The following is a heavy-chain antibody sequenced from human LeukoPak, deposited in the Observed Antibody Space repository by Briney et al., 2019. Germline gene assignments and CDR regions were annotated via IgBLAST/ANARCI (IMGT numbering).Heavy chain of an antibody. V-gene: IGHV5-51*01. Sequence: GESLKISCKGSGYSFTSYWIGWVRQMPGKGLEWMGIIYPGDSNTRYSPSFQGQVTISADKSISTAYLQWSSLKASDTAMYYCARHQPCSSTSCSGAFDIWGQGTMVTVSS. CDR1: GYSFTSYW. D-gene: IGHD2-2*01. CDR3: ARHQPCSSTSCSGAFDI. CDR2: IYPGDSNT. J-gene: IGHJ3*02.